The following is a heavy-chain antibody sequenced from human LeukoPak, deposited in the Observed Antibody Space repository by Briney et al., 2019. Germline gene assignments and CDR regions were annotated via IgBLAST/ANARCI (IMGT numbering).Heavy chain of an antibody. Sequence: GASVKVSCNTSASAFTNYDNNWERLATGQGLEWMGWMNLNSGNTGYAQKFQGRVTITRNTSISTAYMELSSLRSGDTAQYYCARGRATVTTHWFDPWGQGTLVTVSS. CDR2: MNLNSGNT. CDR3: ARGRATVTTHWFDP. CDR1: ASAFTNYD. J-gene: IGHJ5*02. D-gene: IGHD4-11*01. V-gene: IGHV1-8*03.